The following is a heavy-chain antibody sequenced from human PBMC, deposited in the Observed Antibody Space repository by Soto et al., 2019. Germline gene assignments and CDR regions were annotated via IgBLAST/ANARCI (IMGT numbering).Heavy chain of an antibody. CDR3: ARSVAVAGTDFDY. CDR2: ISSSSSYI. Sequence: EVQLVESGGGLVKPGGSLRLSCAASGFTFSSYSMNWVRQAPGKGLEWVSSISSSSSYIYYADSVKGRFTISRDNAKNSLYLQMNSLRAEDTAVYYCARSVAVAGTDFDYWGQGTLVTVFS. D-gene: IGHD6-19*01. CDR1: GFTFSSYS. J-gene: IGHJ4*02. V-gene: IGHV3-21*01.